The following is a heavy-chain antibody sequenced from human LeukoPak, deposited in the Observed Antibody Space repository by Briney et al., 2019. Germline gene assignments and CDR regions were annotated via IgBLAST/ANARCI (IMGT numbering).Heavy chain of an antibody. V-gene: IGHV3-21*01. CDR3: AKDRLAAAGIRGGWFDP. D-gene: IGHD6-13*01. J-gene: IGHJ5*02. Sequence: PGGSLRLSCAASGFTFSSYSMNWVRQAPGKGLEWVSSISSSSSYIYYADSVKGRFTISRDNSKNTLYLQMNSLRAEDTAVYYCAKDRLAAAGIRGGWFDPWGQGTLVTVSS. CDR2: ISSSSSYI. CDR1: GFTFSSYS.